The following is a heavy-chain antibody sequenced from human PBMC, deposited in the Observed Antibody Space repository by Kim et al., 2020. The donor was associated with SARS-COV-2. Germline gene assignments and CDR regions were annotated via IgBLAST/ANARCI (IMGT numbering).Heavy chain of an antibody. CDR3: ARGPYGDYFLDY. D-gene: IGHD4-17*01. J-gene: IGHJ4*02. Sequence: NYAQKLQGRVTRTTDTSTTTAYMELRSLRSDDTAVYYCARGPYGDYFLDYWGQGTLVTVSS. V-gene: IGHV1-18*01.